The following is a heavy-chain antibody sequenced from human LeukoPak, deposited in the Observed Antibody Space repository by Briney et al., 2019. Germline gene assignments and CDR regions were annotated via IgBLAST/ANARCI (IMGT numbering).Heavy chain of an antibody. CDR1: GFTFSSYW. J-gene: IGHJ4*02. D-gene: IGHD3-10*01. Sequence: GGSLRLSCAASGFTFSSYWMSWVRQAPGKGLEWVANIKQDGSEKSYVDSVKRRFTISRDNAKKSLYLQMNSLRAEDTAVYYCARENLGSGTYYFDHWGQGTLVTVSS. CDR3: ARENLGSGTYYFDH. CDR2: IKQDGSEK. V-gene: IGHV3-7*03.